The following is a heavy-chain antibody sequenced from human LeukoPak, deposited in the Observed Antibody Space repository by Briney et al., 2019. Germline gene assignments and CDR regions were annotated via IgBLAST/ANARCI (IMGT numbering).Heavy chain of an antibody. J-gene: IGHJ4*02. V-gene: IGHV3-23*01. CDR1: GFTFNIYG. D-gene: IGHD7-27*01. CDR2: VGGGNDI. CDR3: AKDATPRNSNWDHFDS. Sequence: GGSLRLSCAASGFTFNIYGMSWVRQAPGRGLEWVSSVGGGNDIYYADSVKGRFTGSRDDAKNTVYLQMNSLRAEDTAIYFCAKDATPRNSNWDHFDSWGQGTLVTVSS.